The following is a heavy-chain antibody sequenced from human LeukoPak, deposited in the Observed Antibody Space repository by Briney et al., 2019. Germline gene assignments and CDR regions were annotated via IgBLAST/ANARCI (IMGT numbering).Heavy chain of an antibody. CDR3: ARAPESGDFWSGYRPYYFDY. CDR2: ISAYNGNT. D-gene: IGHD3-3*01. V-gene: IGHV1-18*01. Sequence: ASVKVSCKASGYTFTSYDINWVRQAPGQGLEWMGWISAYNGNTNYAQKLQGRVTMTTDTSTSTAYMELRSLRSDDTAVYYCARAPESGDFWSGYRPYYFDYWGQGTLVTVSS. CDR1: GYTFTSYD. J-gene: IGHJ4*02.